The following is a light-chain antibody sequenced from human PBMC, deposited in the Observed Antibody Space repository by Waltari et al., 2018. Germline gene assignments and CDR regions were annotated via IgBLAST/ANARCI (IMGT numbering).Light chain of an antibody. V-gene: IGLV2-23*02. J-gene: IGLJ2*01. Sequence: SALTQPASVSGSPGPSITISCTGTSSDVGSYNLLSWYQQHPGKAPKLMIYEVSKRPSGVSNRFSGSKSGNTASLTISGLQAEDEADYYCCSYAGSSTFVFGGGTKLTVL. CDR2: EVS. CDR1: SSDVGSYNL. CDR3: CSYAGSSTFV.